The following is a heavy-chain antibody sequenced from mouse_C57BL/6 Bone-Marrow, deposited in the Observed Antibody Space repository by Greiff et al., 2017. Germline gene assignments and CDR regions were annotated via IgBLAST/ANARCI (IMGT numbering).Heavy chain of an antibody. D-gene: IGHD2-2*01. V-gene: IGHV1-55*01. CDR2: IYPGSGST. CDR1: GYTFTSYW. J-gene: IGHJ3*01. CDR3: ASPLSTMVTTRGFAY. Sequence: QVQLQQPGAELVKPGASVKMSCKASGYTFTSYWITWVKQRPGQGLEWIGDIYPGSGSTNYNEKFKGKATLTVDTSSSTAYMQLSSLTSEDSAVYYCASPLSTMVTTRGFAYWGQGTLVTVSA.